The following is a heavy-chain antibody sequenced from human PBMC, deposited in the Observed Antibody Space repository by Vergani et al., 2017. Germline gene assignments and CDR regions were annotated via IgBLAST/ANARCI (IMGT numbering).Heavy chain of an antibody. D-gene: IGHD3-16*02. V-gene: IGHV3-23*04. CDR1: GFTFSSYA. J-gene: IGHJ4*02. Sequence: VQLVESGGGVVQPGGSLRLSCAASGFTFSSYAMSWVRQAPGKGLEWVSAISGSGGSTYYADSVKGRFTISRDNSKNTLYLQMNSLRAEDTAVYYCAKDREYDYVWGSYRKHYFDYWGQGTLVTVSS. CDR3: AKDREYDYVWGSYRKHYFDY. CDR2: ISGSGGST.